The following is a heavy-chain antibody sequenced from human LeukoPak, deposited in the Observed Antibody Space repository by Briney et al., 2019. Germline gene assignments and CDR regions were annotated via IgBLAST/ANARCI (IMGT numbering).Heavy chain of an antibody. CDR2: TYYRSKWYN. Sequence: SQTLSLTCAISGDSVSSNSAAWNWIRQSPSRGLEWLGRTYYRSKWYNDYAVSVKSRITINPDTSKNQFSLQLNSVTPEDTAVYYCARDLISIRVAKRPPYYYGMDVWGQGTTVTVSS. V-gene: IGHV6-1*01. CDR3: ARDLISIRVAKRPPYYYGMDV. D-gene: IGHD3-10*01. J-gene: IGHJ6*02. CDR1: GDSVSSNSAA.